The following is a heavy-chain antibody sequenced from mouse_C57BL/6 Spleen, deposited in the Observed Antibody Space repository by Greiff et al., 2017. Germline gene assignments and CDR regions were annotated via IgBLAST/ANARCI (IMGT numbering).Heavy chain of an antibody. J-gene: IGHJ2*01. Sequence: EVQLLQSGAGLVKPGGSLKLSCAASGFTFSDYGMHWVRQAPEQGLEWVAYISSGSSTIYYADTVKGRFTISRDNTKYTLFLRMTSLRSADTSMYYCASNWGFDYWGKGTTLTVSS. V-gene: IGHV5-17*01. CDR2: ISSGSSTI. CDR3: ASNWGFDY. D-gene: IGHD4-1*01. CDR1: GFTFSDYG.